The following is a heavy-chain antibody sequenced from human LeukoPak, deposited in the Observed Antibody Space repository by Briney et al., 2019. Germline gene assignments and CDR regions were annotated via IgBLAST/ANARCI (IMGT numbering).Heavy chain of an antibody. CDR2: ISYDGSNK. Sequence: GRSLRLSCAASGFTFSRYGIHWVRQAPGKGLEWVTAISYDGSNKYYADSVKGRFTISRDNSKNTLYVQMNSLRAEDTAVYYCAKEGCSRGYYSYYYMDVWGKGTTVTVSS. V-gene: IGHV3-30*04. CDR3: AKEGCSRGYYSYYYMDV. D-gene: IGHD6-13*01. CDR1: GFTFSRYG. J-gene: IGHJ6*03.